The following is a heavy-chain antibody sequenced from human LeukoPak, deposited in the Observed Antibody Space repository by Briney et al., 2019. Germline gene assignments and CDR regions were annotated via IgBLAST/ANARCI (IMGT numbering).Heavy chain of an antibody. CDR2: ITGDGTST. Sequence: GGSLRLSCAASGFTFISFGMNWVRQAPGKGLEWVSGITGDGTSTYYADSVKGRFTISRDNSENTVYLQINSLTAEDTAVYYCGRDSKGDDYWGQGTLVTVSS. CDR3: GRDSKGDDY. CDR1: GFTFISFG. V-gene: IGHV3-23*01. J-gene: IGHJ4*02. D-gene: IGHD2-21*01.